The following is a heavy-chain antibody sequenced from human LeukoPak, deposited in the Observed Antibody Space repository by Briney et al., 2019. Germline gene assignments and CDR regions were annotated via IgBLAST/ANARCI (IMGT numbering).Heavy chain of an antibody. CDR1: GFTFSSYW. Sequence: GGSLRLSCAASGFTFSSYWMHWVRQAPGKGLVWVSRINSDGSSTSYADSVKGRFTISRDNSKNTLYLQMNSLRAEDTAVYYCAKAKLSSIAALPFWGQGTLVTVSS. D-gene: IGHD6-6*01. CDR3: AKAKLSSIAALPF. CDR2: INSDGSST. V-gene: IGHV3-74*01. J-gene: IGHJ4*02.